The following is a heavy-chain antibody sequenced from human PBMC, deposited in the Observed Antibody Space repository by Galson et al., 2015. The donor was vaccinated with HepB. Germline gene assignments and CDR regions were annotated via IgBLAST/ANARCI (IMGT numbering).Heavy chain of an antibody. V-gene: IGHV4-59*01. CDR2: IYYSGST. CDR3: ARDSGSSRRGAFDI. J-gene: IGHJ3*02. CDR1: GGSISSYY. D-gene: IGHD1-26*01. Sequence: LSLTCTVSGGSISSYYWSWIRQPPGKGLEWIGYIYYSGSTNYNPSLKSRVTISVDTSKNQFSLKLSSVTAADTAVYYCARDSGSSRRGAFDIWGQGTMVTVSS.